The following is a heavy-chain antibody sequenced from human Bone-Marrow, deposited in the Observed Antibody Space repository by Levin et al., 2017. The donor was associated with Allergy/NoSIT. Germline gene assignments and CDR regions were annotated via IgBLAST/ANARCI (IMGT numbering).Heavy chain of an antibody. D-gene: IGHD1-26*01. Sequence: SQTLSLTCAVYGGSFSGYYWSWIRQPPGKGLEWIGEINHSGSTNYNPSLKSRVTISVDTSKNQFSLKLSSVTAADTAVYYCARGPGGIVGATLDWFDPWGQGTLVTVSS. V-gene: IGHV4-34*01. CDR1: GGSFSGYY. J-gene: IGHJ5*02. CDR3: ARGPGGIVGATLDWFDP. CDR2: INHSGST.